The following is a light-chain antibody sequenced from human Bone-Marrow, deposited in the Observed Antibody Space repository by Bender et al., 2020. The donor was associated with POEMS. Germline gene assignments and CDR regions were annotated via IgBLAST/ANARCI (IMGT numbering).Light chain of an antibody. CDR3: AAWDAGLSGGV. J-gene: IGLJ3*02. Sequence: QSVLTQPPSASGTPGQRVTISCSGSNSNIGTNAVNWYQQFPGPAPKLLSYSDNQRPSGVPDRIYALKSGTSASLAISGLQSEDEADYYCAAWDAGLSGGVFGGGTKLTVL. V-gene: IGLV1-44*01. CDR1: NSNIGTNA. CDR2: SDN.